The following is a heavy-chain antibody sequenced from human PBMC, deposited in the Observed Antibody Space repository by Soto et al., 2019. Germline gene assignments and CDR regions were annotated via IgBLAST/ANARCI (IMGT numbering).Heavy chain of an antibody. D-gene: IGHD6-13*01. V-gene: IGHV1-69*06. CDR1: GYSFSSHA. J-gene: IGHJ4*02. CDR2: IIPVFGTP. Sequence: QVQLEQSGSEVKKSGSSVKVSCKASGYSFSSHAITWVRQAPGQGLEWMGGIIPVFGTPSYAQKFQGRVTISADKSTNTSYRELRSLRSEATAVYCCARGGALSTSWYWGDGLDSWGQGTQVTVSS. CDR3: ARGGALSTSWYWGDGLDS.